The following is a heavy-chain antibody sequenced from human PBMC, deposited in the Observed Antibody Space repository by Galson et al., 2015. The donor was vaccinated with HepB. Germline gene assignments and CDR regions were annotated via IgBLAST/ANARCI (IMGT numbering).Heavy chain of an antibody. J-gene: IGHJ6*03. CDR1: GFTFSSYW. CDR3: ARVMSAIVVESAARGPAYYYYMDV. D-gene: IGHD2-2*01. CDR2: INNDGSDT. Sequence: SLRLSCAVSGFTFSSYWMHWVRQVPGKGLMWVSRINNDGSDTSYAESVKGRFTISRDNAKNTLYLQINSLRAEDTAVYYCARVMSAIVVESAARGPAYYYYMDVWGKGTTVTVSS. V-gene: IGHV3-74*01.